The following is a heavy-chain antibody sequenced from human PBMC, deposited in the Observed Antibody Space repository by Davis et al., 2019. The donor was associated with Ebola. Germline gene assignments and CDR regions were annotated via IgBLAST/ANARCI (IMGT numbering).Heavy chain of an antibody. J-gene: IGHJ4*02. V-gene: IGHV3-53*01. CDR1: GFTVSSNY. D-gene: IGHD1-26*01. CDR2: IYSGGST. CDR3: ASSKLVRLFDY. Sequence: PGGSLRLSCAASGFTVSSNYMSWVRQAPGKGLEWVSVIYSGGSTYYADSVKGRCTISRDNSKNTLYLQMNSLRAEDTAVYYCASSKLVRLFDYWGQGTLVTVSS.